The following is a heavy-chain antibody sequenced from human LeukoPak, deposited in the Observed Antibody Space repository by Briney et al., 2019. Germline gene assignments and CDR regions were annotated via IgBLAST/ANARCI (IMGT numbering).Heavy chain of an antibody. Sequence: GGSLRLSCAASGFIFRNYWMSWVRQAPGKGLEWVANIKEDGSEKYYVESVKGRFTISRDNAKNSLYLQMNSLRAEDTALYYCAKDGYDSFAPWGQGTLVTVSS. V-gene: IGHV3-7*03. CDR1: GFIFRNYW. CDR3: AKDGYDSFAP. CDR2: IKEDGSEK. D-gene: IGHD5-12*01. J-gene: IGHJ5*02.